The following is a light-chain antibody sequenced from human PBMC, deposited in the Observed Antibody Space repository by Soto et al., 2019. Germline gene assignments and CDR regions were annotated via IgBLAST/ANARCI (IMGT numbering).Light chain of an antibody. V-gene: IGKV3-15*01. Sequence: EIVMTQSPATLSVSPGERATLSCRASQSVSSKLAWYQQKPGQAPRLLIYDASTRATGVPARFSGSGSGTEFALTISSLQSEDFAVYYCHQYTNWPRGTFGQGTKV. J-gene: IGKJ1*01. CDR2: DAS. CDR1: QSVSSK. CDR3: HQYTNWPRGT.